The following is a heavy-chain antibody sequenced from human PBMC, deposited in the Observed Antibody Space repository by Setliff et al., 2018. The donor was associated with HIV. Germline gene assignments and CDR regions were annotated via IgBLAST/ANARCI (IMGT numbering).Heavy chain of an antibody. V-gene: IGHV4-39*01. Sequence: SETLSLTCTVSGGSINSTSYYWGWIRQPPGNGLEWIGSIYHTGSTYYKPPLKSRVTISVDTSKNQSSLRLSSVAAGDTAVYYCARSIVPVASGYYYFEYWGQGTLVTVSS. D-gene: IGHD3-3*01. CDR3: ARSIVPVASGYYYFEY. J-gene: IGHJ4*02. CDR2: IYHTGST. CDR1: GGSINSTSYY.